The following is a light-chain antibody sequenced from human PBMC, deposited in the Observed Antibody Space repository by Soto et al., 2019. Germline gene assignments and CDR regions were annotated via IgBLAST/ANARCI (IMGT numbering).Light chain of an antibody. CDR2: DAS. J-gene: IGKJ3*01. CDR3: QQFGNPPLT. CDR1: QDIRNY. Sequence: DIQMTQSPSSLSASVGDRVTITCQASQDIRNYLNWYQQKPGKAPNLLIYDASRLETGVPSRFSGSGFGTYFTFTISSLQPEDIAAYFFQQFGNPPLTFGPGIKVDVK. V-gene: IGKV1-33*01.